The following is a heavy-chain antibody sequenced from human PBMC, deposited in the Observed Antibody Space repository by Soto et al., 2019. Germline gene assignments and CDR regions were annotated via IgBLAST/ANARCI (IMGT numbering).Heavy chain of an antibody. D-gene: IGHD1-1*01. CDR2: ISYDGSNK. V-gene: IGHV3-30*18. J-gene: IGHJ4*02. Sequence: PGGSLRLSCAASGFTFSSYGMHWVRQAPGKGLEWVAVISYDGSNKYYADSVKGRFTISRDNSKNTLYLQMNSLRAEDTAVYYCAKGNPGPFDYWGQGTLVTVSS. CDR1: GFTFSSYG. CDR3: AKGNPGPFDY.